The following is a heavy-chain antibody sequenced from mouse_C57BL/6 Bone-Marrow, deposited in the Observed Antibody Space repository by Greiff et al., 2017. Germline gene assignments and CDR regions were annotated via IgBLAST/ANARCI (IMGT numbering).Heavy chain of an antibody. Sequence: EVKLMESGGGLVKPGGSLKLSCAASGFTFSSYAMSWVRQTPEKRLEWVATISDGGSYTYYPDNVKGRCTISRDNAKNNLYLQMSHLKSEDTAMYYCARGGCTTVVATDYWGQGTTLTVSS. V-gene: IGHV5-4*03. CDR2: ISDGGSYT. CDR1: GFTFSSYA. D-gene: IGHD1-1*01. J-gene: IGHJ2*01. CDR3: ARGGCTTVVATDY.